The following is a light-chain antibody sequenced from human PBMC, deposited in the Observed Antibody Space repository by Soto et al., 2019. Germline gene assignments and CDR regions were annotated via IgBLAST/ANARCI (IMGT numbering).Light chain of an antibody. Sequence: QSALTQPPSASGSPGQSVAISCTGTSSDVGGYNYVSWYQQHPGKAPKLLIFEVSQRPSGVPDRFSGSKSGNTASLTVSGLQAEDEADYYCSSYADSTVVFGGGTKVTVL. V-gene: IGLV2-8*01. J-gene: IGLJ3*02. CDR1: SSDVGGYNY. CDR3: SSYADSTVV. CDR2: EVS.